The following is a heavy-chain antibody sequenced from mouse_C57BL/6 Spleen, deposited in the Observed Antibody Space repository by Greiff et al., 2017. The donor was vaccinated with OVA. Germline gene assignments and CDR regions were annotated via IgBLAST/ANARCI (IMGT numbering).Heavy chain of an antibody. CDR1: GYTFTSYW. J-gene: IGHJ4*01. CDR3: ARGGHNYYGSSFLYAMDY. Sequence: QVQLQQPGAELVRPGSSVKLSCKASGYTFTSYWMHWVKQRPIQGLEWIGNIDPSDSETHYNQKFKDKATLTVDKSSSTAYMQLSSLTSEDSAVYYCARGGHNYYGSSFLYAMDYWGQGTSVTVSS. CDR2: IDPSDSET. D-gene: IGHD1-1*01. V-gene: IGHV1-52*01.